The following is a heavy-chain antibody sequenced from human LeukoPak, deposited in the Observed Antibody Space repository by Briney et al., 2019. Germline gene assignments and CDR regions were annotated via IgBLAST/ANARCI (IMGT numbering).Heavy chain of an antibody. Sequence: SVKVSCKASGGTFSSYTISWVRQAPGQGLEWMGRIIPILGIANYAQKFQGRVTITADKSTSTAYMELSSLRSEDTAVYYCAREGDFDWTRPHLSNYYYYGMDVWGKGTTVTVSS. CDR1: GGTFSSYT. D-gene: IGHD3-9*01. CDR3: AREGDFDWTRPHLSNYYYYGMDV. J-gene: IGHJ6*04. CDR2: IIPILGIA. V-gene: IGHV1-69*04.